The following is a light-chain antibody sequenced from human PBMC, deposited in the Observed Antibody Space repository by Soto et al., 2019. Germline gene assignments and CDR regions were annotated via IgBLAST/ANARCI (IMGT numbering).Light chain of an antibody. CDR1: SSDVGGYHY. J-gene: IGLJ1*01. Sequence: QSALTQPPSASGSPGQSVAISCTGTSSDVGGYHYVSWYQQHPGKAPKLIIYEVNKRPSGVPDRFSGSKSGNTASLTGSGLQAEDEADYYCSSYAGSSNVFGTGTKLTVL. V-gene: IGLV2-8*01. CDR3: SSYAGSSNV. CDR2: EVN.